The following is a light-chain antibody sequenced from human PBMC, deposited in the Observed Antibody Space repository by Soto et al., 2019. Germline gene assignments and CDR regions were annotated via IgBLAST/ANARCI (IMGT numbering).Light chain of an antibody. V-gene: IGKV1-33*01. CDR3: QQYDTLPPYT. J-gene: IGKJ2*01. Sequence: DLQMTQSPSSLSASVGDRVTIACQANQDIGNYLNWYQQKPGKAPRLLIYDASNLEIGVPSRFSGIGSGTDFTFSISNLQPEDIATYYCQQYDTLPPYTFGQGTKVELK. CDR1: QDIGNY. CDR2: DAS.